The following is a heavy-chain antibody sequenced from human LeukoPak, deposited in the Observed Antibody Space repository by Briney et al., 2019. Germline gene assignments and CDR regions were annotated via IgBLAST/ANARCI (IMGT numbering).Heavy chain of an antibody. CDR2: IYSGGST. J-gene: IGHJ4*02. Sequence: GGSLRLSCAASGFTVSSNYMSWVRQAPGKGLGWVSVIYSGGSTYYADSVKGKFTISRDNSNNTLYLQRNSLRAEDTAVYYCARGGSGWYLVYFDYWGQGTLVTISS. CDR3: ARGGSGWYLVYFDY. V-gene: IGHV3-66*01. D-gene: IGHD6-19*01. CDR1: GFTVSSNY.